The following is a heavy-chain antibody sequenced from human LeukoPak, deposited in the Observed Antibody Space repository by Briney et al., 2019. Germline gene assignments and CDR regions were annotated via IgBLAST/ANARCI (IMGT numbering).Heavy chain of an antibody. CDR1: GFTFSDHN. D-gene: IGHD3-10*01. V-gene: IGHV3-21*01. CDR2: ISSSSTYI. Sequence: GGSLRLSCAASGFTFSDHNMAWVRQAPGKGLEWVSSISSSSTYINYADSVKGRFTISRDTAKNSLHLQMNSLKAEDTAVDFCARVGGGSSNYGSGSFLYWGQGTLVTVSS. CDR3: ARVGGGSSNYGSGSFLY. J-gene: IGHJ4*02.